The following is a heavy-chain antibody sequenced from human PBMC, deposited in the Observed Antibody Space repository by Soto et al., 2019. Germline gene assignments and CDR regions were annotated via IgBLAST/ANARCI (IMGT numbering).Heavy chain of an antibody. J-gene: IGHJ4*02. CDR3: ANDLGTIAVAAPGY. D-gene: IGHD6-19*01. CDR2: ISYDGSKK. V-gene: IGHV3-30*18. CDR1: GFTFSSYG. Sequence: QVQLVESGGGVVQPGRSLRLSCAASGFTFSSYGMHWVRQAPGKGLEGVAVISYDGSKKYYTDSVKGLFTISRDNSKNPLHLKMNSLRAEDTAVYYCANDLGTIAVAAPGYWGQGTLVTVSS.